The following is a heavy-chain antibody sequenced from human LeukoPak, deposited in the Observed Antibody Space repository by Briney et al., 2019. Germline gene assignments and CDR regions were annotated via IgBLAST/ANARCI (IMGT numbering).Heavy chain of an antibody. CDR1: GYTFTGYY. CDR3: ARGRVVITEGSSWFDP. V-gene: IGHV1-2*02. CDR2: INPNSGGT. J-gene: IGHJ5*02. Sequence: ASVKVSCKASGYTFTGYYMHWVRQAPGQGLEWMGWINPNSGGTNYAQKFQGRVTMTRDTSISTAYMELSRLRSDDTAVYYCARGRVVITEGSSWFDPWGQGTLVAVSS. D-gene: IGHD3-22*01.